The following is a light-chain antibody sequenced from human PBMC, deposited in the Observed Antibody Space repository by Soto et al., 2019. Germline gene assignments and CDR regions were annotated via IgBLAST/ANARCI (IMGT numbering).Light chain of an antibody. CDR3: QQYNNWPRWT. J-gene: IGKJ1*01. CDR2: GAS. CDR1: RSVSSN. Sequence: EIVMTQSPATLSVSPGERATLSCRASRSVSSNLAWYQQKPGQAPRLLIYGASTRATGIPARFSGSGSGTEFTLTISSLQSEDFAVYYCQQYNNWPRWTFGQGTKVEIK. V-gene: IGKV3-15*01.